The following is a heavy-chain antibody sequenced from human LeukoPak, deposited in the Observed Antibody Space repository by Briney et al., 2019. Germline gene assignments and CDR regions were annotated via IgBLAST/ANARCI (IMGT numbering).Heavy chain of an antibody. Sequence: GASVKVSCKASGYAFTGCGISWVPQAPGQGLEWMGWMNPNSGNTGYAQKFQGRVTMTRNTSISTAYMMLSSMSSEDAAGDYYERAPIPKGGNYSGEGALVTVSS. CDR1: GYAFTGCG. J-gene: IGHJ4*02. D-gene: IGHD3-16*01. V-gene: IGHV1-8*01. CDR3: ERAPIPKGGNY. CDR2: MNPNSGNT.